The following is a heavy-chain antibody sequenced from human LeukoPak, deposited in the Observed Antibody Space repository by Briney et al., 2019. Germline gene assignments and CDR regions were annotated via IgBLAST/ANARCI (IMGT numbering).Heavy chain of an antibody. CDR2: IIPIFGTA. CDR3: ARDALWFGENPFDY. D-gene: IGHD3-10*01. J-gene: IGHJ4*02. CDR1: GGTFSSYA. Sequence: GASVKVSCKASGGTFSSYAISWVRQAPGQGLEWMGGIIPIFGTANYAQKFQGRVAITADESTSTAYMELSSLRSEDTAVYYCARDALWFGENPFDYWGQGTLVTVSS. V-gene: IGHV1-69*13.